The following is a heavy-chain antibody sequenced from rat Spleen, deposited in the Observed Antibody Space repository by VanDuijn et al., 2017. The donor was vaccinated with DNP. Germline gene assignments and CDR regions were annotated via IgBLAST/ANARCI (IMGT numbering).Heavy chain of an antibody. CDR3: ARWGDYFDY. V-gene: IGHV3-1*01. Sequence: EVQLQESGPGLVKPSQSLSLTCSVTGYSITSSYRWNWIRKFPGNKMEWIGHISYSGSTSYNPSLKSRISITRDTSKNQFFLQLNSVTTEDTATYYCARWGDYFDYWGQGVMVTVSS. CDR2: ISYSGST. J-gene: IGHJ2*01. CDR1: GYSITSSY.